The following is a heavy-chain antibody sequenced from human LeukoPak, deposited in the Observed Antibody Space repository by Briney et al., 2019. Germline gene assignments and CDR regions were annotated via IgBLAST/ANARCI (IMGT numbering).Heavy chain of an antibody. D-gene: IGHD3-22*01. CDR1: GFTISTYY. V-gene: IGHV3-74*01. CDR2: INSGGSST. CDR3: ARNGREYDSSGYLPQAPDAFDI. J-gene: IGHJ3*02. Sequence: AGSLTLTCAASGFTISTYYLHWLRQAPGKGLVWVSRINSGGSSTSYADSVKGRFTLSRANAKNTLYLQMNSLKAEDAAVYYCARNGREYDSSGYLPQAPDAFDIWGEGTMVTVSS.